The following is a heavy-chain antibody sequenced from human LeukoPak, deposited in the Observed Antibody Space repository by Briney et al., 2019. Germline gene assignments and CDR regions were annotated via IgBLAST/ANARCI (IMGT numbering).Heavy chain of an antibody. J-gene: IGHJ6*03. CDR2: IKEDGSEK. Sequence: GGSLRLSCAASGVTFSSYWMSWVRQAPGKGLEWVANIKEDGSEKYYVDSVKGRFTISRDNAKSSLYLQMSSLRADDTAVYYCARVVTAWSMDVWGKGTTVTVSS. CDR3: ARVVTAWSMDV. D-gene: IGHD2-21*02. CDR1: GVTFSSYW. V-gene: IGHV3-7*01.